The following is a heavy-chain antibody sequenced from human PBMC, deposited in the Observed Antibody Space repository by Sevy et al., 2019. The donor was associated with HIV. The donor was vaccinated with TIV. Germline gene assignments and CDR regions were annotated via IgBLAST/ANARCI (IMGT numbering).Heavy chain of an antibody. D-gene: IGHD2-8*02. CDR3: ARGPSFLVVSDAPVDY. V-gene: IGHV3-48*01. CDR1: GFTFSTNS. Sequence: GGSLRLSCVASGFTFSTNSMNWVRQAPGKGLELVSYINSRSSTIHYADSVKGRFTIFRDNAQNSLYLQMNSLRGEDTAVYYCARGPSFLVVSDAPVDYWGQGTLVTVSS. J-gene: IGHJ4*02. CDR2: INSRSSTI.